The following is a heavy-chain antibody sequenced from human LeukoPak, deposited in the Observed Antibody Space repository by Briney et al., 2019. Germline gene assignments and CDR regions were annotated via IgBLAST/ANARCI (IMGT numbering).Heavy chain of an antibody. V-gene: IGHV1-69*13. Sequence: ASVKVSCKASGGTFSSYAISWVRQAPGQGLEWMGGIIPIFGTANYAQKFQGRVTITADESTSTAYMELSSLRSEDTAVYYCARDRSSSTSARGGFDYWGQGTLATVSS. D-gene: IGHD2-2*01. CDR3: ARDRSSSTSARGGFDY. CDR2: IIPIFGTA. CDR1: GGTFSSYA. J-gene: IGHJ4*02.